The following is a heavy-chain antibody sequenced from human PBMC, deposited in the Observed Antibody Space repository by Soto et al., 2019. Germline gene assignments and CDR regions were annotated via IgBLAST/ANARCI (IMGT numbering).Heavy chain of an antibody. J-gene: IGHJ6*02. CDR2: ISTGSTNI. V-gene: IGHV3-48*01. D-gene: IGHD3-9*01. CDR3: ARGVRTDYYQYYGMDV. CDR1: GFTFSLHS. Sequence: GGSLRLSCSASGFTFSLHSMSWVRQAPGKGLEWVSYISTGSTNIHYADSVKGRFTISRDSASSSLYLQMNSLRGDDTAVYYCARGVRTDYYQYYGMDVWGQGTTVTVSS.